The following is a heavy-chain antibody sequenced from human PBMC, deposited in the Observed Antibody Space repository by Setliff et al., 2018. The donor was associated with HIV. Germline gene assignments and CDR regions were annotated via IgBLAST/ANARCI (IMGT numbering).Heavy chain of an antibody. CDR3: ARDLHQPGYFYYVDI. D-gene: IGHD3-16*01. Sequence: SETLSLTCTVSGGPFSSTSWSWIRQFPGQGLEWIGYIYYSGNTNYNPSLKSRVTISIDTSKNRFFLKLNSVTAADTAIYYCARDLHQPGYFYYVDIWGKGTAVTVSS. CDR1: GGPFSSTS. J-gene: IGHJ6*04. CDR2: IYYSGNT. V-gene: IGHV4-59*01.